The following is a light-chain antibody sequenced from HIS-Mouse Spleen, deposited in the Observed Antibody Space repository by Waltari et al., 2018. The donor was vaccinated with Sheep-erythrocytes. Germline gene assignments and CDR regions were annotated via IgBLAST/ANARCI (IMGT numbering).Light chain of an antibody. CDR1: QGISSA. V-gene: IGKV1D-13*01. CDR2: DAS. Sequence: AIQLTQSPSSLSASVGDRVTITCRASQGISSALAWYQQKPGKAPKLLIYDASSLESGGPSRFSGSGAGTDFTLTISSLQPEDFATYYCQQFNNYPRTSGQGTKVEIK. CDR3: QQFNNYPRT. J-gene: IGKJ1*01.